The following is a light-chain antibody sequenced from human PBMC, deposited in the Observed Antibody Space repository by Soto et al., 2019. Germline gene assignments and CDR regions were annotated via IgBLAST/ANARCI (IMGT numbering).Light chain of an antibody. CDR1: SSDDGGNNY. CDR2: DVS. Sequence: QSVLTQPPSASGPPGQSVTISCTGTSSDDGGNNYVSWYQQHPGKATKLMIYDVSKRPSGVPDRFSGSKSGNTASLSVSGLHADDEADYYCSSYAGTHVVFGTGTKVTVL. J-gene: IGLJ1*01. CDR3: SSYAGTHVV. V-gene: IGLV2-8*01.